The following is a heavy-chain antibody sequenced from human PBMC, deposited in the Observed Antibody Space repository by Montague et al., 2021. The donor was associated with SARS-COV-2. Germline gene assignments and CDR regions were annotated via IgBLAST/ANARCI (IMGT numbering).Heavy chain of an antibody. CDR3: DMDV. J-gene: IGHJ6*03. CDR2: TSYCGST. Sequence: SETLSLTCTVSGGSISPYYWSWIRQSPGKGLDCIGYTSYCGSTDYNPSLKSRGTISIDTSTNKSSLKLRSVTAADTAVYYYDMDVWGRGTTVTVSS. V-gene: IGHV4-59*03. CDR1: GGSISPYY.